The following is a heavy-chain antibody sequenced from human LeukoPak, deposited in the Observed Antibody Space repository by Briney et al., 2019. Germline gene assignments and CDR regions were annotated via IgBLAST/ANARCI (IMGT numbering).Heavy chain of an antibody. CDR3: ARVSPHRKMSYGNQNWFDT. D-gene: IGHD3-16*01. CDR1: GYIFSNFG. J-gene: IGHJ5*02. CDR2: ISGYNGYT. V-gene: IGHV1-18*01. Sequence: ASVKVFCKASGYIFSNFGINWVRQAPGQGLEWMGWISGYNGYTKYAQKLQGRVTMTTDTSTSTAHMELRSLRSDDTAVYYCARVSPHRKMSYGNQNWFDTWGQGTLVTVSS.